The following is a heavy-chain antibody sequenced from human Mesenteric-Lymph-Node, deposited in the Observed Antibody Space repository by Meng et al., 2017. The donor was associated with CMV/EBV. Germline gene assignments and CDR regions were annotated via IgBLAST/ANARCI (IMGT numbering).Heavy chain of an antibody. CDR2: IYYSGST. V-gene: IGHV4-59*01. J-gene: IGHJ6*02. CDR1: GGSISYYY. D-gene: IGHD3-22*01. Sequence: SETLSLTCTVSGGSISYYYWSWIRQPPGKGLEWIGYIYYSGSTNYNPSLKSRVTISVDTSKNQFSLKLSSMTAADTAVYYCARDSGVHYDSSGYYHYYGIDVWGQGTTVTVSS. CDR3: ARDSGVHYDSSGYYHYYGIDV.